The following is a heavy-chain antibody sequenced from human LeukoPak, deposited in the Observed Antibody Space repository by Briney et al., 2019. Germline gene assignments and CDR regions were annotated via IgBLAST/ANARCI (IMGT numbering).Heavy chain of an antibody. Sequence: ASVKVSCKASGYNFRAYYIHWVRQAPGQGLEWLGYIRPMTGDTNYAQKFQDRVTFSMDTSTATAYMELRSLRSDDTAFYYCGRGVQSFDPWAQGTLVTVSS. V-gene: IGHV1-2*02. J-gene: IGHJ5*02. CDR1: GYNFRAYY. CDR2: IRPMTGDT. CDR3: GRGVQSFDP.